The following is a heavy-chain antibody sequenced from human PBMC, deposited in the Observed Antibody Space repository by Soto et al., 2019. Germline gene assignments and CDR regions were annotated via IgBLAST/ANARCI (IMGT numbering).Heavy chain of an antibody. D-gene: IGHD2-2*01. J-gene: IGHJ4*02. Sequence: PSETLSLTCAVSGGSISSGCYSWSWIRQPPGKGLEWIGYISYTGGTYYKSSLKSRVTISLDTSKNHFSLKLSSVTAADTAVYYCARDEFSQLDSWGQGTLVTVSS. CDR1: GGSISSGCYS. CDR3: ARDEFSQLDS. V-gene: IGHV4-61*03. CDR2: ISYTGGT.